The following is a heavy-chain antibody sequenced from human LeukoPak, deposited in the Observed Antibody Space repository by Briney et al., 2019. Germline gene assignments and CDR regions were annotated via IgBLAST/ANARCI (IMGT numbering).Heavy chain of an antibody. CDR1: GGSISNYY. Sequence: SETLSLTCTVSGGSISNYYWSWIRQPPGRGLEWIGYVYSSGSTNYNPSLKSRVTISVDTSKNQLSLKLSSVTAADTAVYYCARGPRRYYFDYWGQGTLVTVSS. J-gene: IGHJ4*02. CDR3: ARGPRRYYFDY. V-gene: IGHV4-59*01. CDR2: VYSSGST.